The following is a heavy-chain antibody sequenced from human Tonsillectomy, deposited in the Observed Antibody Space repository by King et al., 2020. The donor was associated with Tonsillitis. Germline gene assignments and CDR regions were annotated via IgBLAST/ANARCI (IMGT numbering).Heavy chain of an antibody. Sequence: VQLVESGAEVKKPGASVKVSCKASGYTFTSHDINWVRQATGQGLEWMGWMNPNSGNTGYAQKFQGRVTMTRNTSIRTAYMEQSSLRSEDTAVYYCARTGEWDYYDSSGSSYYYYGMDVWGQGTTVTVSS. CDR2: MNPNSGNT. V-gene: IGHV1-8*02. CDR1: GYTFTSHD. CDR3: ARTGEWDYYDSSGSSYYYYGMDV. D-gene: IGHD3-22*01. J-gene: IGHJ6*02.